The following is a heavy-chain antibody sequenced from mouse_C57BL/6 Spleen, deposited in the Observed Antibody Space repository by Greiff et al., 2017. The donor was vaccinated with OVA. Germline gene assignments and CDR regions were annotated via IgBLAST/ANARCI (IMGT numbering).Heavy chain of an antibody. D-gene: IGHD1-1*01. CDR2: IWRGGST. Sequence: VQLKESGPGLVQPSQSLSITCTVSGFSLTSYGVHWVRQSPGKGLEWLGVIWRGGSTDYNAAFMSRLSITKDNSKSQVFFKMNSLQADDTAIYYGAKTIYYYGSSRYFDVWGTGTTVTVSS. J-gene: IGHJ1*03. CDR3: AKTIYYYGSSRYFDV. CDR1: GFSLTSYG. V-gene: IGHV2-5*01.